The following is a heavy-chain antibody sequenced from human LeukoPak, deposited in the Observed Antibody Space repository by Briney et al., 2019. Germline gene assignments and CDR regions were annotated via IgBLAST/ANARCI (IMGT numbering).Heavy chain of an antibody. J-gene: IGHJ4*02. CDR1: GFTFSNYA. Sequence: GGSLRLSCAASGFTFSNYAMSWVRQAPGKGLEWVSSISGSGTYYADSVKGRFTISRDISRSILYLKMNSLRDEDTALYYCAKYGSGTYYNGLHWGQGTLVTVSS. V-gene: IGHV3-23*01. CDR2: ISGSGT. D-gene: IGHD3-10*01. CDR3: AKYGSGTYYNGLH.